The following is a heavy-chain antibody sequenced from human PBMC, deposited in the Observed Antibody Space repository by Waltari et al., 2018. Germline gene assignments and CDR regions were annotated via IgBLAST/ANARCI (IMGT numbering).Heavy chain of an antibody. CDR2: IAYDGINK. CDR1: GFTFSNYA. Sequence: QVRLVESGGGVVQPGRSVRLSCEASGFTFSNYAMYWVRQAPGKGLGLVGVIAYDGINKFYVDSAKGRFTISRDNSWNTLYLQMNSLRVEDTAVYYCAKRGSRDSSGWFPELDYWGQGALVTVSS. V-gene: IGHV3-30*18. J-gene: IGHJ4*02. CDR3: AKRGSRDSSGWFPELDY. D-gene: IGHD6-19*01.